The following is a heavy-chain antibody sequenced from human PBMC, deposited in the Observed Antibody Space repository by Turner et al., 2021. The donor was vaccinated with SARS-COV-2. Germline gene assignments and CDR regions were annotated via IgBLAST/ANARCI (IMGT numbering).Heavy chain of an antibody. CDR1: GFTFANAW. Sequence: EVQLVESGGDLVQPGGSLRLSCAASGFTFANAWMSWGRQAPVKGLEWVVHIASNTDGGATYYAAPVKGRFTISRDDSKTTLFLQMTSLKAEDTAVYYCVGAFLGNWGQGTLVTVSS. V-gene: IGHV3-15*04. CDR2: IASNTDGGAT. J-gene: IGHJ4*02. CDR3: VGAFLGN. D-gene: IGHD3-16*01.